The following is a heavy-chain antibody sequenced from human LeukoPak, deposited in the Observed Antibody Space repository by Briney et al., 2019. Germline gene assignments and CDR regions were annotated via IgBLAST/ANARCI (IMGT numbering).Heavy chain of an antibody. Sequence: GASVKVSCKASGGTFSSHAISWVRQAPGQGLEWMGGIIPIFGTANYAQKFQGRVTITADESTSTAYMELSSLRSEDTAVYYCASYSRYYDSSGYSSFDYWGQGTLVTVSS. CDR1: GGTFSSHA. CDR3: ASYSRYYDSSGYSSFDY. CDR2: IIPIFGTA. D-gene: IGHD3-22*01. J-gene: IGHJ4*02. V-gene: IGHV1-69*13.